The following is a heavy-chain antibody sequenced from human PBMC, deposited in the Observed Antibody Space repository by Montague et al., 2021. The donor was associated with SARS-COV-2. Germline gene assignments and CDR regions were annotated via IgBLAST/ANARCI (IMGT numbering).Heavy chain of an antibody. V-gene: IGHV4-59*08. D-gene: IGHD2-21*01. CDR1: GGSISSYY. J-gene: IGHJ5*02. Sequence: SETLSLTCTVSGGSISSYYWSWIRQPPGKGLEWIGYIYYSGSTNYNPSLKSRVTISVDTSKNQFSLKLSSVTAADTAVYYCASHHPCGGVRPWGQGTLVTVSS. CDR3: ASHHPCGGVRP. CDR2: IYYSGST.